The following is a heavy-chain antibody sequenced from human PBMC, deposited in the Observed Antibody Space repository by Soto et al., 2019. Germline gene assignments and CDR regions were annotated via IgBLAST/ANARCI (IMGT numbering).Heavy chain of an antibody. V-gene: IGHV1-58*01. Sequence: ASVKVSCKASGFTFTSSAVQWVRQARGQRLEWIGWIVVGSGNTNYAQKFQERVTITRDMSTSTAYMELSSLRSEDTAVYYCAASTRETPDGDYWCQATLVTVSS. J-gene: IGHJ4*02. CDR3: AASTRETPDGDY. D-gene: IGHD1-1*01. CDR1: GFTFTSSA. CDR2: IVVGSGNT.